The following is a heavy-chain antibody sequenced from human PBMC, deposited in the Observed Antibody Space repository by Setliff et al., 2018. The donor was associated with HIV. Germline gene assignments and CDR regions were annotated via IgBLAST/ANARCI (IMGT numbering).Heavy chain of an antibody. CDR3: ARDRRAYTLLYYYYYMDV. D-gene: IGHD1-20*01. J-gene: IGHJ6*03. CDR1: GYTFTTYG. Sequence: SVKVSCTASGYTFTTYGISWVRQAPGQGLEWVGWISGYNGNTNYAQKLQGRVTMTTDTSTSTAYMELRSLRSDDTAVYYCARDRRAYTLLYYYYYMDVWGKGTTVTVSS. V-gene: IGHV1-18*01. CDR2: ISGYNGNT.